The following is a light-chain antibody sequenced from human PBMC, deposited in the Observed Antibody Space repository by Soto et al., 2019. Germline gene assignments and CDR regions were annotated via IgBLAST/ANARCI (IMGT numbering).Light chain of an antibody. CDR2: DAS. Sequence: AIQLTQSPSSLSASIGDRVTITCRVRQGIGSALAWYQQAPGKPPKLLIFDASTLENGVQSRFSGGGSGTDFTLTISSLQPEDFATYYCLLYNTYPQAFGGGTKVEIK. CDR1: QGIGSA. J-gene: IGKJ4*01. CDR3: LLYNTYPQA. V-gene: IGKV1-13*02.